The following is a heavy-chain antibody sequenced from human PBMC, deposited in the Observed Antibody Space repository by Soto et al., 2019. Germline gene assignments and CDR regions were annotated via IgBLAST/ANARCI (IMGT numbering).Heavy chain of an antibody. Sequence: ASVKVSCKASGYTLNTYYMHWVRQAPGQGPEWMGIINPRGGGTTYAQNFQDRVTMASDTSSSTVYMELSSLRSEDTAVYYCARGGGFSPYYYNLDVWGQGTTVTVSS. D-gene: IGHD2-15*01. CDR3: ARGGGFSPYYYNLDV. CDR1: GYTLNTYY. J-gene: IGHJ6*02. V-gene: IGHV1-46*02. CDR2: INPRGGGT.